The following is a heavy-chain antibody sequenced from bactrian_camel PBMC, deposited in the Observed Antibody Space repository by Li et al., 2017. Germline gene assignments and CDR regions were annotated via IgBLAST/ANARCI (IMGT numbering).Heavy chain of an antibody. J-gene: IGHJ6*01. CDR1: GFTFRSYA. Sequence: VQLVESGGGLVQPGKSLRLSCSVSGFTFRSYAMSWVRQAPGKGLEWVSAINSRGGSAYYADSVKGRFTISRDNAKNTVYLQMNSVKPEDTAVYYCVRDLGTTGWYFDNWGQGTQVTVS. D-gene: IGHD5*01. V-gene: IGHV3S40*01. CDR2: INSRGGSA. CDR3: VRDLGTTGWYFDN.